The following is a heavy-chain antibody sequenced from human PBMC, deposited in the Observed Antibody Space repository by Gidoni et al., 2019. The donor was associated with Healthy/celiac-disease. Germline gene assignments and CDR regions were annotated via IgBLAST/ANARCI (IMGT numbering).Heavy chain of an antibody. CDR3: ARGRYSYGFKARRYFDY. J-gene: IGHJ4*02. CDR1: GGSFSGYY. CDR2: INHSGST. Sequence: QVQLQQWGAGLLKPSETLSLTCAVYGGSFSGYYWSWIRQPPGKGLEWIGEINHSGSTNYNPSLKSRVTISVDTSKNQFSLKLSSVTAADTAVYYCARGRYSYGFKARRYFDYWGQGTLVTVSS. D-gene: IGHD5-18*01. V-gene: IGHV4-34*01.